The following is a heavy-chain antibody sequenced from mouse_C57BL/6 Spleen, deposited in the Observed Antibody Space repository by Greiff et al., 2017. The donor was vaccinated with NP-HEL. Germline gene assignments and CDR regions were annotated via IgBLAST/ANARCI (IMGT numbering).Heavy chain of an antibody. D-gene: IGHD2-4*01. CDR1: GYSFTSYY. V-gene: IGHV1-66*01. Sequence: QVQLQQSGPELVKPGASVKISRKASGYSFTSYYIHWVKQRPGQGLEWIGWIYPGSGNTKYNEKFKGKATLTADTSSSTAYMQLSSLTSEDSAVYYCASDYDYNYFDYWGQGTTLTVSS. CDR3: ASDYDYNYFDY. J-gene: IGHJ2*01. CDR2: IYPGSGNT.